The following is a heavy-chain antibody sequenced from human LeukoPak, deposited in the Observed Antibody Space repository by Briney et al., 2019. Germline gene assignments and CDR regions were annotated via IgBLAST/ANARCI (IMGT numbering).Heavy chain of an antibody. D-gene: IGHD3-10*01. CDR1: GFTFTSSA. J-gene: IGHJ4*02. CDR3: AAFVDYGSGSYKYYFDY. CDR2: IVVGSGNT. Sequence: ASVKVSCKASGFTFTSSAMQWERQARGQRLEWIGWIVVGSGNTNYAQKFQERVTITRDMSTSTAYMELSSLRSEDTAVYYCAAFVDYGSGSYKYYFDYWGQGTLVTVSS. V-gene: IGHV1-58*02.